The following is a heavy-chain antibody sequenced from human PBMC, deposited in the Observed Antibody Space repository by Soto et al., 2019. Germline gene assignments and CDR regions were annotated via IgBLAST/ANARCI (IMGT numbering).Heavy chain of an antibody. CDR2: INPNSGGT. V-gene: IGHV1-2*02. D-gene: IGHD1-1*01. J-gene: IGHJ4*02. CDR1: GYTFSDYY. Sequence: WASVKVSCKASGYTFSDYYIHWVRQAPGQGLEWMGWINPNSGGTKYAPKFQGGVTMTRDTSITTAYMELSRLRSGDTAVYYCARAPETEKPEGVDFWGQGTLVTVSS. CDR3: ARAPETEKPEGVDF.